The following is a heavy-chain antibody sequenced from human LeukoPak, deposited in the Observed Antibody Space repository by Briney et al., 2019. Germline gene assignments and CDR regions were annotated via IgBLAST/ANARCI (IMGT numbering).Heavy chain of an antibody. CDR1: GGSLSGYD. Sequence: SQTLSLTCAVYGGSLSGYDWSWVRQTPGKGLEWIGSIYYSGSTYYNPSLKSRVTISVDTSKNQFSLKLSSVTAADTAVYYCARQPRIAARPGYFDNWGQGTLVIVSS. CDR3: ARQPRIAARPGYFDN. D-gene: IGHD6-6*01. J-gene: IGHJ4*02. CDR2: IYYSGST. V-gene: IGHV4-39*01.